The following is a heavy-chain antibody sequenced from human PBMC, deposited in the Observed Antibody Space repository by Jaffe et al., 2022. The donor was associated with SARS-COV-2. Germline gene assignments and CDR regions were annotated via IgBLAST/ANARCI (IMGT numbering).Heavy chain of an antibody. CDR2: IYPGDSDT. J-gene: IGHJ4*02. CDR3: ARTTIPDYYGSGSPLPIFDY. CDR1: GYSFTSYW. D-gene: IGHD3-10*01. V-gene: IGHV5-51*01. Sequence: EVQLVQSGAEVKKPGESLKISCKGSGYSFTSYWIGWVRQMPGKGLEWMGIIYPGDSDTRYSPSFQGQVTISADKSISTAYLQWSSLKASDTAMYYCARTTIPDYYGSGSPLPIFDYWGQGTLVTVSS.